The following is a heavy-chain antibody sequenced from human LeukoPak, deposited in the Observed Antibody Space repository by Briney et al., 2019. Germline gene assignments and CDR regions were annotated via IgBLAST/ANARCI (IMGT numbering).Heavy chain of an antibody. Sequence: PGGSLRLSCAASGFSFNTYAMSWVRQAPGKGLEWLSGISGTAVSTYYADSVKGRFTISRDNSKNILYLQMNSLRVEDTAVYYCAKDHFLTVVSGYADYFQHWGQGTLVTVSS. CDR3: AKDHFLTVVSGYADYFQH. V-gene: IGHV3-23*01. J-gene: IGHJ1*01. CDR2: ISGTAVST. D-gene: IGHD2/OR15-2a*01. CDR1: GFSFNTYA.